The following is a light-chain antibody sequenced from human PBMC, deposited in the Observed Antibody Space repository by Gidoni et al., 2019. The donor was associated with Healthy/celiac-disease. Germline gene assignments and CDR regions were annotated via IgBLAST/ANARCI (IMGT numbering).Light chain of an antibody. Sequence: DIVMTQSPDSLAVSLGGRATINCKSSQSVLYSSNNKNYLAWYQQKPGKPPKLLIYLASTRESGVPDRFSGSGSGTDFTLTISSLQAEDVAVYYCQQYYSTPYTFGQGTKLEIK. J-gene: IGKJ2*01. CDR3: QQYYSTPYT. CDR2: LAS. CDR1: QSVLYSSNNKNY. V-gene: IGKV4-1*01.